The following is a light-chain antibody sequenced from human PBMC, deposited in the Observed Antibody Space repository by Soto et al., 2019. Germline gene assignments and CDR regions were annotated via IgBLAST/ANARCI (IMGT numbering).Light chain of an antibody. CDR3: QQYGSSGT. Sequence: EIVLTQSPGTLSLSPWERATLSCRASQSVSSSHLAWYQQKPGQAPRLLIYGASNRATGIPDRFSGSGSGTDFTLTISRLEPEDFAVYYCQQYGSSGTFGQGTKVDIK. V-gene: IGKV3-20*01. CDR2: GAS. J-gene: IGKJ1*01. CDR1: QSVSSSH.